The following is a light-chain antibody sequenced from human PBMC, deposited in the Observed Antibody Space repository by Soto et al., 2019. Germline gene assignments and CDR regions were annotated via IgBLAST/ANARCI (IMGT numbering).Light chain of an antibody. Sequence: EIVLTQSPGTLSLSPGERATLSCRASQSVRSSSLAWYQQKPGQAPRLLIYGASNRPTSRAAGIPDRFSGSGSGTDFTLTISRLEPEDFAVYYCQQYGASPFTFDPGTQVDIK. V-gene: IGKV3-20*01. J-gene: IGKJ3*01. CDR3: QQYGASPFT. CDR2: GAS. CDR1: QSVRSSS.